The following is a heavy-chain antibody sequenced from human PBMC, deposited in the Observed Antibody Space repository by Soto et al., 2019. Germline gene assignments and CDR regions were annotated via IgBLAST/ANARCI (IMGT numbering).Heavy chain of an antibody. CDR2: IFWADDK. V-gene: IGHV2-5*02. CDR3: AQERNSYDDFRSHFQIGATLSGAFDI. Sequence: QITLKESGPTLVKPTQTLTLTCTFSGFSLSSNGVGVGWIRHPPGKALEWLALIFWADDKRYSPSLKSRLTITKDTSKPQGVLAMTAMYLVDTAAYYCAQERNSYDDFRSHFQIGATLSGAFDICGQGTMVTISS. J-gene: IGHJ3*02. D-gene: IGHD3-3*01. CDR1: GFSLSSNGVG.